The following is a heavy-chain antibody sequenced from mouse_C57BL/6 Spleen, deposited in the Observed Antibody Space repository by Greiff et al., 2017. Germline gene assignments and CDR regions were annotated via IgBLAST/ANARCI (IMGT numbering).Heavy chain of an antibody. Sequence: EVQLQQSGPELVKPGASVKISCKASGYTFTDYYMNWVKQSHGKSLEWIGDINPNNGGTSYNQKFKGKATLTVDKSSSTAYMELRSLTSEASAVYYCASDYTQGGYFDVWGTGTTVTVSS. D-gene: IGHD2-12*01. CDR3: ASDYTQGGYFDV. CDR2: INPNNGGT. CDR1: GYTFTDYY. J-gene: IGHJ1*03. V-gene: IGHV1-26*01.